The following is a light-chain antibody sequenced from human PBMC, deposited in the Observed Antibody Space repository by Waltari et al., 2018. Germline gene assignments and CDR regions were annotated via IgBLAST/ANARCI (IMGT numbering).Light chain of an antibody. CDR3: QQSYSNPALT. CDR1: QSIRSY. Sequence: DIQLTQSPSSLSASVGDRVTIPCRASQSIRSYLNWYPPKSGKAPKLLIYAASSLQSGVSSRFSGSGSGTDFTLTISSLQPEDFATYYCQQSYSNPALTFGEGTKVDIK. J-gene: IGKJ4*01. CDR2: AAS. V-gene: IGKV1-39*01.